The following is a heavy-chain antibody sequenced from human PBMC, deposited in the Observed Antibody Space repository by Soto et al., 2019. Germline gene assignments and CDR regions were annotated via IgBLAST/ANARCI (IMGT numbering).Heavy chain of an antibody. V-gene: IGHV4-34*01. D-gene: IGHD2-8*01. CDR1: GGSFSGYY. J-gene: IGHJ6*02. CDR3: ARLSVYASYYYYGMDV. CDR2: INHSGST. Sequence: SETLSLTCAVYGGSFSGYYWSWIRQPPGKGLEWIGEINHSGSTNYNPSLKSRVTISVDTSKNQFSLKLSSVTAADTAVYYCARLSVYASYYYYGMDVWGQGTTVTVS.